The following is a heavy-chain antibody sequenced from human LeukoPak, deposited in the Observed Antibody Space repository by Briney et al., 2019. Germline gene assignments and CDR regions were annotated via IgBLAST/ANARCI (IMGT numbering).Heavy chain of an antibody. CDR1: GGSISSYY. CDR3: ARDYGDHFDY. J-gene: IGHJ4*02. Sequence: PSETLSLTCTVSGGSISSYYWNWIRQPPGKGLEWIGYIYYSGSTDYNPSLKSRATISVDTSKNQFSLKLSSVTAADTAVYYCARDYGDHFDYWGQGTLVTVSS. D-gene: IGHD4-17*01. V-gene: IGHV4-59*01. CDR2: IYYSGST.